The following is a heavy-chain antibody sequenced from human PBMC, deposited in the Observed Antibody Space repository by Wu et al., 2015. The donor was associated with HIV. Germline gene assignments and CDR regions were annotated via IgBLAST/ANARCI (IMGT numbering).Heavy chain of an antibody. V-gene: IGHV1-8*01. Sequence: QVQLVQSETEMKKPGASLKVSCKASGYTFSAYDINWVRQAPGQGLEWVGWMNPNSGNTGYPQKFQGRVTTTRDTSISTAYMELSSLKSEDTAVYYCARAASFFYDKHGYYRNWYFDVWGRGTLVAVSS. CDR3: ARAASFFYDKHGYYRNWYFDV. CDR2: MNPNSGNT. D-gene: IGHD3-22*01. J-gene: IGHJ2*01. CDR1: GYTFSAYD.